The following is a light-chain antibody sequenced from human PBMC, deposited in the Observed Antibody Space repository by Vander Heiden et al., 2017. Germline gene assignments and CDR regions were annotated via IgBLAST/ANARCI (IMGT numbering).Light chain of an antibody. CDR2: DAS. CDR3: QQRSNWLEWT. J-gene: IGKJ1*01. CDR1: QSVSSY. Sequence: EIVLTQSPATLSLSPGERATLSCRASQSVSSYLAWYQQKPGQAPRLLIYDASNRDTGIPARFSGSGYGTDFTLTISSREPEDFAVYYCQQRSNWLEWTFGQGTKVEIK. V-gene: IGKV3-11*01.